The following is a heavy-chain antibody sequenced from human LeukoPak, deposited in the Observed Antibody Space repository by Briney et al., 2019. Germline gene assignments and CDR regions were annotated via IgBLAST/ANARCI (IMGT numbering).Heavy chain of an antibody. Sequence: SETLSLTCNVSGYSISSGYYWGWIRQPPGKGLQWIGTIYHSGSTYYNPSLKSRVSISVDTSKNQFSLKLSSVTAADTAIYYCARGGYYGSGNDFRFDPWGQGTLVTVSS. J-gene: IGHJ5*02. CDR1: GYSISSGYY. V-gene: IGHV4-38-2*02. CDR3: ARGGYYGSGNDFRFDP. CDR2: IYHSGST. D-gene: IGHD3-10*01.